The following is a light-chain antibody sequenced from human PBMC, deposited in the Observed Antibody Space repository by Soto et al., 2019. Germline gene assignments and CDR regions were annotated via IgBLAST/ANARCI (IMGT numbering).Light chain of an antibody. CDR3: AAWDDSLSVV. CDR2: RND. J-gene: IGLJ2*01. CDR1: SSNIGSYY. Sequence: QSVLTQPPSASGTPGQRVIISCSGSSSNIGSYYVYWYQQLPGTAPKLLIYRNDQRPSGVPDRFSGSKSGTSASLAISGLRSEDEADYYCAAWDDSLSVVFGGGTKVTVL. V-gene: IGLV1-47*01.